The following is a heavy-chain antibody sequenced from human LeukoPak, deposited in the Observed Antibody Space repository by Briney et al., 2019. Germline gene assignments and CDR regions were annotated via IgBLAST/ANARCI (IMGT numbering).Heavy chain of an antibody. CDR3: ARRSPQFGNYGLNWFDP. Sequence: SETLSLTCTVSGVSISSSNSYWGWIRQPPGKGLEWIGSIYYSGNTYYNPSLKSRVTISVDTSKNQFSLKLSSVTAADTAVYYCARRSPQFGNYGLNWFDPWGQGTLVTVSS. CDR1: GVSISSSNSY. D-gene: IGHD1-7*01. CDR2: IYYSGNT. J-gene: IGHJ5*02. V-gene: IGHV4-39*07.